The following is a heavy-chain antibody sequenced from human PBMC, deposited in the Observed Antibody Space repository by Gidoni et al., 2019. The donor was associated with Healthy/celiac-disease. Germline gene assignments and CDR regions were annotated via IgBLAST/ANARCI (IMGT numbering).Heavy chain of an antibody. D-gene: IGHD1-26*01. CDR1: SSYY. CDR2: IYYSGST. CDR3: ARPGSAFDI. J-gene: IGHJ3*02. Sequence: SSYYWGWIRQPPGKGLEWIGSIYYSGSTYYNPSLKSRVTISVDTSKNQFSLKLSSVTAADTAVYYCARPGSAFDIWGQGTMVTVSS. V-gene: IGHV4-39*07.